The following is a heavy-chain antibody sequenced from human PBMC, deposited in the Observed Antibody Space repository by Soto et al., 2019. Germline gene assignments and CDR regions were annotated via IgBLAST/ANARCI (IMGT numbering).Heavy chain of an antibody. J-gene: IGHJ4*02. Sequence: PGGSLRLSCAASGFTFSDYVMSWVRQAPGKGLEWVSYITNSSSDTYYADSVRGRFTISRDNAKNSLYLQMNSLRDEDTAVYYCARDAYSSSSGDEYWGQGTLVTVSS. CDR1: GFTFSDYV. CDR3: ARDAYSSSSGDEY. D-gene: IGHD6-6*01. CDR2: ITNSSSDT. V-gene: IGHV3-48*02.